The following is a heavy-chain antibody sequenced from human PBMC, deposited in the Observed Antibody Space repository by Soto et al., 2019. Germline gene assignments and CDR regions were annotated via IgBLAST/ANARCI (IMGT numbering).Heavy chain of an antibody. CDR3: TRGGAARPDY. CDR2: ISGLSATT. Sequence: DVVLVHSGGGFVRPGESLRLSCGASGFRFTSFGMNWVRQGPGKGLEWLSYISGLSATTYYADSVRGRFTVSRDNDMNLVFLQLNNLRCDNTAVYYCTRGGAARPDYWGQGSRVVVSS. CDR1: GFRFTSFG. D-gene: IGHD2-15*01. J-gene: IGHJ4*02. V-gene: IGHV3-48*04.